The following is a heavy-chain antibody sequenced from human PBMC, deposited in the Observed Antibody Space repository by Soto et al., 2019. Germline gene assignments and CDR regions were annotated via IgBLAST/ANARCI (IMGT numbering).Heavy chain of an antibody. D-gene: IGHD3-10*01. J-gene: IGHJ4*02. CDR2: ISYRGGT. CDR3: ARSYGSGSFVPDLDY. Sequence: PSETLSLTCTVSGDSISSNYWNWIRQPPGKGLEWIGYISYRGGTNYKPSLKSRLTISVDTSKNQFSLKLSSVTAADTAVYYCARSYGSGSFVPDLDYWGQGTLVTVSS. CDR1: GDSISSNY. V-gene: IGHV4-59*01.